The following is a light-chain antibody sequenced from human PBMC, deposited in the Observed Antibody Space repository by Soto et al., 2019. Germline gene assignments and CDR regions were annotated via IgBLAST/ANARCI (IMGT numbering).Light chain of an antibody. J-gene: IGKJ3*01. CDR3: QQTFNNPT. CDR1: QSIAGF. CDR2: ATS. Sequence: DIQMTQSPSSLSASVGDRVTFACRASQSIAGFLNWYQQKPGKAPDLLIYATSSLHSGVTPRFSGSGSGADFNLTISPLQPEDSATYFCQQTFNNPTFGPGT. V-gene: IGKV1-39*01.